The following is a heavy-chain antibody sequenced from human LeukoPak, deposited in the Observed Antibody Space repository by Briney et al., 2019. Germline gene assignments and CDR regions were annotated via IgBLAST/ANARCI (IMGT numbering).Heavy chain of an antibody. CDR3: ARGALGYCSSTSCYNFDY. CDR2: IYPGDSDT. V-gene: IGHV5-51*01. Sequence: GESLKISCKGSGYSFTSYWIGWVRQMPGKGLEWMVIIYPGDSDTRYSPSFQGQVTISADKSISTAYLQWSSLKASDTAMYYCARGALGYCSSTSCYNFDYWGQGTLVTVSS. D-gene: IGHD2-2*01. CDR1: GYSFTSYW. J-gene: IGHJ4*02.